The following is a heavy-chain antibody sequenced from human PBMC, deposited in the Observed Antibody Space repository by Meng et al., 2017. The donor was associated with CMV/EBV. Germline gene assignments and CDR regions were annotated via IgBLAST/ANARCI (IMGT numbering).Heavy chain of an antibody. CDR1: GGTFSSYA. V-gene: IGHV1-46*01. D-gene: IGHD2-2*01. CDR3: ARGGADCSSTSCYRGNYYYYYGMDV. CDR2: INPSGGST. Sequence: ASVKVSCKASGGTFSSYAISWVRQAPGQGLEWMGIINPSGGSTSYAQKFQGRVTMTRDTSTSTVYMELSSLRSEDTAVYYCARGGADCSSTSCYRGNYYYYYGMDVWGQGTTVTVSS. J-gene: IGHJ6*02.